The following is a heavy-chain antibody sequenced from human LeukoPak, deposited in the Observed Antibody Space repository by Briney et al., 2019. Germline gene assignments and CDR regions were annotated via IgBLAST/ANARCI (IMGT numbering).Heavy chain of an antibody. CDR1: GYTFTSYD. D-gene: IGHD5-18*01. CDR2: MNPNSGNT. V-gene: IGHV1-8*01. CDR3: ARLGIYDGNSYGSF. Sequence: EASVKVSCKASGYTFTSYDINWVRQATGQGLEWMGWMNPNSGNTGYAQEFQGRVTMTRDTSISTAYMELSSLTSEDTAVYYCARLGIYDGNSYGSFWGQGTLVTVSS. J-gene: IGHJ4*02.